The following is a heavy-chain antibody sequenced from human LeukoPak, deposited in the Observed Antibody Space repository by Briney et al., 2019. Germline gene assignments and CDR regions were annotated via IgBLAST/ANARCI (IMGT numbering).Heavy chain of an antibody. J-gene: IGHJ6*03. Sequence: SETLSLTCTVSGGSISSSIYYWGRIRQPPGKGLEWIGSIYYSGSTYYNPSLKSRVTISVDTSKNQFSLKLSSVTAADTAVYYCAREIRGYSGYDTSELDLYYYYYYMDVWGKGTTVTVSS. CDR3: AREIRGYSGYDTSELDLYYYYYYMDV. V-gene: IGHV4-39*07. CDR2: IYYSGST. CDR1: GGSISSSIYY. D-gene: IGHD5-12*01.